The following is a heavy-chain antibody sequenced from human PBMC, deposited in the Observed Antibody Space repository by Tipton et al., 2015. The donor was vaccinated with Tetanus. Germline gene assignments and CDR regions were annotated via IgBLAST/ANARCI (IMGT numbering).Heavy chain of an antibody. V-gene: IGHV4-39*01. CDR1: GGSITSGTYY. CDR3: ARQADNWFDP. Sequence: LRLSCTVSGGSITSGTYYWGWIRQPPGKGLEWIGNIYYYSGSTYYNSPPKSRVTISLDTPKNQFSLKMTSVTAADTAVYYCARQADNWFDPWGQGTLVVVSS. CDR2: IYYYSGST. J-gene: IGHJ5*02.